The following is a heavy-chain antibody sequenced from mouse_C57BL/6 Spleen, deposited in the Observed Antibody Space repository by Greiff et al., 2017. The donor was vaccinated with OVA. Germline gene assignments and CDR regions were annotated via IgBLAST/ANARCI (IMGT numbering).Heavy chain of an antibody. D-gene: IGHD4-1*01. CDR3: ARGLGPYYFDY. J-gene: IGHJ2*01. CDR2: IDPSDSET. V-gene: IGHV1-52*01. CDR1: GYTFTSYR. Sequence: QVQLQQPGAELVRPGSSVKLSCKASGYTFTSYRMHWVKQRPIQGLEWIGNIDPSDSETHYNQKFKDKATLTVDKSSSTAYMQLSSLTSEDSAVYYCARGLGPYYFDYWGQGTTLTVSS.